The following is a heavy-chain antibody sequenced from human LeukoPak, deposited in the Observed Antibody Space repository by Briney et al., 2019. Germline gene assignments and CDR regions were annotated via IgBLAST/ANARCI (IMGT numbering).Heavy chain of an antibody. Sequence: GGSLRLSCAASGFTFDDYAMHWVRQAPGKGLEWVSLISWDGGSTYYADSVKGRFTISRDNSKNSLYLQMNSLRAEDTALYYCAKDVEGMGATKLGGFDYWGQGTLVTVSS. CDR1: GFTFDDYA. CDR3: AKDVEGMGATKLGGFDY. V-gene: IGHV3-43D*03. CDR2: ISWDGGST. D-gene: IGHD1-26*01. J-gene: IGHJ4*02.